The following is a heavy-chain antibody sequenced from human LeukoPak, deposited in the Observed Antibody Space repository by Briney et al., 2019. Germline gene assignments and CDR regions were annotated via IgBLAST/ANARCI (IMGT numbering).Heavy chain of an antibody. V-gene: IGHV4-59*01. CDR2: ISYSGST. CDR1: GGSISSYY. J-gene: IGHJ4*02. D-gene: IGHD3-22*01. CDR3: ARMGDSSGYYSNFDY. Sequence: SETLSLTCTVSGGSISSYYWSWIRQPPGKGLEWFGSISYSGSTNYNPSLKSRVTISVDTSQNQFSLKLTSVTAADTAVYYCARMGDSSGYYSNFDYWGQGTLVTVSS.